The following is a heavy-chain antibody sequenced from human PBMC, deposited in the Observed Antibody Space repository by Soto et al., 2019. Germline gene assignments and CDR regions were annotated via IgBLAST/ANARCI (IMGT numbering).Heavy chain of an antibody. CDR1: RFTFSSFA. V-gene: IGHV3-23*01. Sequence: SLKLSSAASRFTFSSFAMLWVRQAPGKGLEWVSAISGSGGSTYYADSVKGRFTISRDNSKNTLYLQMNSLRAEDTAVYYCAKDPSLRWFGELSLHCFDYWGQGTLVPVSS. CDR2: ISGSGGST. J-gene: IGHJ4*02. D-gene: IGHD3-10*01. CDR3: AKDPSLRWFGELSLHCFDY.